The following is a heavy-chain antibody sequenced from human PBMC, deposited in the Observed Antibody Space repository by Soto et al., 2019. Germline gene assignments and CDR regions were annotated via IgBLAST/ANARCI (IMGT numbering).Heavy chain of an antibody. J-gene: IGHJ5*02. D-gene: IGHD3-22*01. CDR2: ISYDGSNK. Sequence: PGGSLRLSCAASGFTFSSYGMHWVRQAPGKGLEWVAVISYDGSNKYYADSVKGRFTISRDNSKNTLYLQMNSLRAEDTAVYYCAKASYYYDSKISWFDPWGQGTLVTVSS. V-gene: IGHV3-30*18. CDR1: GFTFSSYG. CDR3: AKASYYYDSKISWFDP.